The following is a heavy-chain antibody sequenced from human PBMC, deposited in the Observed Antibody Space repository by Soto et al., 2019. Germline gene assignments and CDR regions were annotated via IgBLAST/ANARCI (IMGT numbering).Heavy chain of an antibody. V-gene: IGHV1-18*01. CDR1: GYTFTSYG. J-gene: IGHJ4*02. CDR2: ISAYNGNT. Sequence: SVKVSCKASGYTFTSYGISWVRQAPGQGLEWMGWISAYNGNTNYAQKLQGRVTMTTDTSTSTAYMELRSLRSDDTAVYYCARDAPQLLWFGDPFDYWGQGTLVTVSS. D-gene: IGHD3-10*01. CDR3: ARDAPQLLWFGDPFDY.